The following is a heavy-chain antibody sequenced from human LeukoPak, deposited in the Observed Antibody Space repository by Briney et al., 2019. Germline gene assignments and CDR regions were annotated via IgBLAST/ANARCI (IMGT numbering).Heavy chain of an antibody. Sequence: SETLSLTCTVSGYSISSGYYWGWIRQPAGKGLEWIGRIYTSGSTNYNPSLKSRVTISVDTSKNQFSLKLSSVTAADTAVYYCARGSKGPEPPRRTYYYGSGSSNWFDPWGQGTLVTVSS. J-gene: IGHJ5*02. V-gene: IGHV4-61*02. CDR3: ARGSKGPEPPRRTYYYGSGSSNWFDP. CDR1: GYSISSGYY. D-gene: IGHD3-10*01. CDR2: IYTSGST.